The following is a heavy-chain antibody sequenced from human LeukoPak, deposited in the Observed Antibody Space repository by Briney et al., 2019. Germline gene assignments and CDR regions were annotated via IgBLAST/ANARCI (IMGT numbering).Heavy chain of an antibody. CDR3: ARGDSYGYRY. D-gene: IGHD5-18*01. CDR1: GGSISSYH. J-gene: IGHJ4*02. Sequence: SEPLSLTCTVSGGSISSYHGSWIRQPAGKGLEWIVRIYTSGSTNHNPSLKSRVAMSVDTSKNQFSLKLSSVTAAETVVYDCARGDSYGYRYWGEGTLVTVSS. CDR2: IYTSGST. V-gene: IGHV4-4*07.